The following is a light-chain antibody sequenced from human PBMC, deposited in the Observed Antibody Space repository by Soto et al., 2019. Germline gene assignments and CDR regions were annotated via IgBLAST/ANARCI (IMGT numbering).Light chain of an antibody. CDR2: KVS. CDR3: MQGTHWPWT. V-gene: IGKV2-30*01. J-gene: IGKJ1*01. Sequence: DVVMTQSPLSLPVTLGQPASISCRSSQSLVYRDGNTYLNWFQQRPGQSPRRLIYKVSNRDSGVPDRFSGSGSGTDFTLKISRVEAEDVGVYYCMQGTHWPWTFGQGTKVESK. CDR1: QSLVYRDGNTY.